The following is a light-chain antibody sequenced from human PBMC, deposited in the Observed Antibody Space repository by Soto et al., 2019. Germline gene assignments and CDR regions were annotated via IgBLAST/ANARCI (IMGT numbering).Light chain of an antibody. V-gene: IGKV3-20*01. CDR1: QSVGGS. CDR2: HTS. CDR3: QQYESSPRT. J-gene: IGKJ1*01. Sequence: ETVLTQSPGTLSLSPGERATLSCRAGQSVGGSLAWYQQRPGQAPRLLVYHTSNRATGIPDRFSASGSGTDFTLTISRLEPEDFAVYHCQQYESSPRTFGQGTKVDIK.